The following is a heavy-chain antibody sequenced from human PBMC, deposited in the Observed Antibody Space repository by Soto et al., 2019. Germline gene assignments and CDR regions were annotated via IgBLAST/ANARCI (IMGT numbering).Heavy chain of an antibody. D-gene: IGHD3-10*01. CDR1: GYDFSAYW. CDR3: ARTDYGSGTFDS. Sequence: EVQLVQSGAEVKKPGESLRISCKGSGYDFSAYWINWVCQMPGKGLEWMGTIYPGDSDVRYSPSFQGQVTISVDKSISIAYLQWSSLKAADTAIYYCARTDYGSGTFDSWGQGTLVTVSS. V-gene: IGHV5-51*03. J-gene: IGHJ4*02. CDR2: IYPGDSDV.